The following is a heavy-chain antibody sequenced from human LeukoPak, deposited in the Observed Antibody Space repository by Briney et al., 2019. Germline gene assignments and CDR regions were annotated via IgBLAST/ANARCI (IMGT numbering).Heavy chain of an antibody. J-gene: IGHJ4*02. D-gene: IGHD3-3*01. CDR1: GYSISSGYY. V-gene: IGHV4-38-2*02. CDR3: AGTDYDFWSGSDY. CDR2: IYHSGST. Sequence: SETLPLTCTVSGYSISSGYYWGWIRQPPGKGLEWIGSIYHSGSTYYNPSLKSRVTISVDTSKNQFSLKLSSVTAADTAVYYCAGTDYDFWSGSDYWGQGTLVTVSS.